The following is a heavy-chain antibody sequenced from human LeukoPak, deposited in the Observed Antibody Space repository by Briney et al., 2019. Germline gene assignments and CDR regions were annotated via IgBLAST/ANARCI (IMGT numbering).Heavy chain of an antibody. CDR3: ARCGTPNNYYGYGVDV. V-gene: IGHV3-11*03. Sequence: GGSLRLSCVASGFTFSDYYMSWIRQAPGKGLEWISYISVSGSYTNYADSVKGRFTISRDNAKNSLYLQMISLSAEDTAVYYCARCGTPNNYYGYGVDVWGQGTTVIVSS. CDR2: ISVSGSYT. CDR1: GFTFSDYY. D-gene: IGHD1-26*01. J-gene: IGHJ6*02.